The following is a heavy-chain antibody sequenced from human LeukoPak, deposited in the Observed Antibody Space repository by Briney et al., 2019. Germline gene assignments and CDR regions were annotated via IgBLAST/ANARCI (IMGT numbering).Heavy chain of an antibody. CDR3: AKGYNDFWSGHNHASDM. CDR2: VWFEGTDK. V-gene: IGHV3-33*06. CDR1: GFTFSNHA. Sequence: GGSLRLSCEASGFTFSNHAMHWVRQAPGKGLDWVAVVWFEGTDKYYADSVKGRFTVSRDNSKNTLYLQMNSLRAEDTGVYFCAKGYNDFWSGHNHASDMWGLGTMVAVSS. J-gene: IGHJ3*02. D-gene: IGHD3-3*01.